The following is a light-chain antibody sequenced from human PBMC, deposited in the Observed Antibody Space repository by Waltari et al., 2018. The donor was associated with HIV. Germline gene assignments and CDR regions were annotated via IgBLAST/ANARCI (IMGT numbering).Light chain of an antibody. CDR2: EVS. V-gene: IGLV2-14*01. CDR1: GRDLRDYTS. J-gene: IGLJ3*02. CDR3: TSYISSASPE. Sequence: QSALTQPASASGSPGPSITTPCPATGRDLRDYTSVSLFQHHPGQAPKVISYEVSNRPSGVSSRFSGSISGNTASLTISGLQAEDEADYFCTSYISSASPEFGGGTKVTVL.